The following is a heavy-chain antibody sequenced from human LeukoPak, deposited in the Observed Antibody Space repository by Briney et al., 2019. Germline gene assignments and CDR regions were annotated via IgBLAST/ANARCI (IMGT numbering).Heavy chain of an antibody. CDR2: ISSSGSTI. Sequence: PGGSLRLSCAASGFTFSSYEMNWVRQAPEKGLEWVSYISSSGSTIYYADSVKGRFTISRDNAKNSLYLQMNSLRAKDTAVYYCAELGITMIGGVWGKGTTVTISS. D-gene: IGHD3-10*02. J-gene: IGHJ6*04. CDR1: GFTFSSYE. CDR3: AELGITMIGGV. V-gene: IGHV3-48*03.